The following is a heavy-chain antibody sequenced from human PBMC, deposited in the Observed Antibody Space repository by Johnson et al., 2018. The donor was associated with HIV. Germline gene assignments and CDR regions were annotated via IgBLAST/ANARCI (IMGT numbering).Heavy chain of an antibody. J-gene: IGHJ3*02. CDR3: ARGRDYYDSSGGQDAFDI. CDR1: GFTFSSYA. CDR2: ISGSGGST. D-gene: IGHD3-22*01. V-gene: IGHV3-23*04. Sequence: MQLVESGGGVVQPGGSLRLSCAASGFTFSSYAMSWVRQAPGKGLEWVSAISGSGGSTYYADSVRGRFTLSRDNAKNSLYLQMNSLRAEDTALYYCARGRDYYDSSGGQDAFDIWGQGTMVTVSS.